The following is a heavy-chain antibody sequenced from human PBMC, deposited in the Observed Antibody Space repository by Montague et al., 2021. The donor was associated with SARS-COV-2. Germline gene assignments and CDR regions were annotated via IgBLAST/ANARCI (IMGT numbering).Heavy chain of an antibody. CDR1: GFTFNNFA. CDR2: ISYDGSIK. V-gene: IGHV3-30*18. Sequence: SLRLSCAASGFTFNNFAMHWVRQAPGKGLEWMAVISYDGSIKYYXDSLRGRFTISRDSSQKTLYLQMNSLSGEDTAVYYCAKNRDIFWFGEGRDSMDVWGQGTTVIVSS. D-gene: IGHD3-10*01. J-gene: IGHJ6*02. CDR3: AKNRDIFWFGEGRDSMDV.